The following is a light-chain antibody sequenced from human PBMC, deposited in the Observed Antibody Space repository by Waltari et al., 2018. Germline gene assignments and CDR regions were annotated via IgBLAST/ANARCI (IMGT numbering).Light chain of an antibody. J-gene: IGKJ4*01. Sequence: EIVLTRSPDTLSLSPGERATLTCRGSQSFRNYLAWYQQKGGQAPRLLIYDASIRATGIPARFSGSGSGTDFTLTISSVEPEDSAVYYCQHRGNWPLSFGGGTKVVIK. V-gene: IGKV3-11*01. CDR1: QSFRNY. CDR3: QHRGNWPLS. CDR2: DAS.